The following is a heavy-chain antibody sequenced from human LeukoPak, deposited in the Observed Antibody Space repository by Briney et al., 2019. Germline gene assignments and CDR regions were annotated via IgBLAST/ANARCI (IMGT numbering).Heavy chain of an antibody. CDR2: INPRGGST. V-gene: IGHV1-8*02. Sequence: ASVEVSCKASGYTFTSYDINWMRQAPGQGPEWMGIINPRGGSTDYAQKFQGRITMTKNTSISTAYMELSSLRSDDTAVYYCTRRANGRRYNWFDTWGQGTLVTVSS. CDR1: GYTFTSYD. CDR3: TRRANGRRYNWFDT. D-gene: IGHD2-8*01. J-gene: IGHJ5*02.